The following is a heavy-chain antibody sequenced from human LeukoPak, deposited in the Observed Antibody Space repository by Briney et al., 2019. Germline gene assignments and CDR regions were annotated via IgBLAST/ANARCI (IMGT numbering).Heavy chain of an antibody. D-gene: IGHD6-19*01. V-gene: IGHV3-23*01. CDR3: AAGSGWKPYYYYYYMDV. CDR1: GFTFSSYG. J-gene: IGHJ6*03. CDR2: ITGSGGST. Sequence: GGSLRLSRAASGFTFSSYGMSWVRQAPGKGLEWVSAITGSGGSTYYADPVKGRFIISRDNYKNTVYLQMNSLRGEDTAVYYCAAGSGWKPYYYYYYMDVWGKGTTVTVSS.